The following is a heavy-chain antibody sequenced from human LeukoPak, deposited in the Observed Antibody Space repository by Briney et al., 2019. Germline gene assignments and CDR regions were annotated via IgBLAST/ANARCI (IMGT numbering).Heavy chain of an antibody. V-gene: IGHV1-8*01. Sequence: ASVKVSCKASGYTFTSYDINWVRQATGQGLEWMGWMNPNSGNTGYAQKFQGRVTMTTDTSTSTAYMELRSLRSDDTAVYYCARVRSSWLYFDYWGQGTLVTVSS. CDR2: MNPNSGNT. J-gene: IGHJ4*02. CDR1: GYTFTSYD. CDR3: ARVRSSWLYFDY. D-gene: IGHD3-9*01.